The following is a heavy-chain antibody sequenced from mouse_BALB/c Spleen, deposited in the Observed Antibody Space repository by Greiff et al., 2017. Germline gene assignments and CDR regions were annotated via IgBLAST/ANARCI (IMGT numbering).Heavy chain of an antibody. CDR3: ARGAAMDD. J-gene: IGHJ4*01. CDR1: GYTFTSYW. V-gene: IGHV1S81*02. Sequence: QVQLQQPGAELVKPGASVKLSCKASGYTFTSYWMHWVKQRPGQGLEWIGEINPSNGRTNYNEKFKSKATLTVDKSSSTAYMQLSSLTSEDSAVYYCARGAAMDDWGQGTSVTVSS. CDR2: INPSNGRT.